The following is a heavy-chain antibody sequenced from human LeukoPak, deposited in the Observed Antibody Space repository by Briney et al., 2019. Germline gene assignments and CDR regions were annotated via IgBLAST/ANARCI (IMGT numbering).Heavy chain of an antibody. J-gene: IGHJ4*02. V-gene: IGHV3-30*02. CDR1: GLTFSSSG. CDR2: IRYDETNK. Sequence: GGSLRLSCAASGLTFSSSGMHWVRQAPGKGLESVAFIRYDETNKHYADSVKGRFTISRDNSKNTLYLQMNSLRSEDTAVYYCAKGVYGGSSGGFYFDYWGQGALVTVSS. CDR3: AKGVYGGSSGGFYFDY. D-gene: IGHD1-26*01.